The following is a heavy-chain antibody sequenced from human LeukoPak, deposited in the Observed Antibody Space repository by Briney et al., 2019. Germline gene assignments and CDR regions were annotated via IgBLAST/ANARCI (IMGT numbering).Heavy chain of an antibody. V-gene: IGHV3-23*01. CDR2: ISGSGGST. Sequence: PGGSLRLSCAASGFTFSSYAMSLVRQAPGKGLEWVSAISGSGGSTYYADSVKGRFTISRDNSKNTLYLQMNSLRAEDTAVYYCAKVFGYCSSTSCYILLYYFDYWGQGTLVTVSS. D-gene: IGHD2-2*02. J-gene: IGHJ4*02. CDR3: AKVFGYCSSTSCYILLYYFDY. CDR1: GFTFSSYA.